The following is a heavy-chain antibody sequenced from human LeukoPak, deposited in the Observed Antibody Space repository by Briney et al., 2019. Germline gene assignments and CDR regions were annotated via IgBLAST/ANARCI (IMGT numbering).Heavy chain of an antibody. D-gene: IGHD6-6*01. J-gene: IGHJ4*02. CDR3: ARTARGIAARPGDY. CDR2: INYSGST. V-gene: IGHV4-59*12. Sequence: SKTLSLTCTVSGGSISSYYWSWIRQPPGKGLEWIGYINYSGSTNYNPSLKSRVTISVGTSKNQFSLKLSSVTAADTAVYYCARTARGIAARPGDYWGQGTLVTVSS. CDR1: GGSISSYY.